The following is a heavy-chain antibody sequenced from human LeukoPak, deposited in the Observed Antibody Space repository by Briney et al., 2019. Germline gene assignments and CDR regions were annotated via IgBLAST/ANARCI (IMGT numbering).Heavy chain of an antibody. CDR3: GAVAAIRSYYGMDV. CDR2: INHSGST. CDR1: GGSFSGYY. J-gene: IGHJ6*04. D-gene: IGHD2-2*02. Sequence: SETLSLTCAVYGGSFSGYYWSWIRQPPGKGLEWIGKINHSGSTNYNPSLKSRVAISVDTSKNQFSLKLSSVTAADTAIYYCGAVAAIRSYYGMDVWGKGTTVTVSS. V-gene: IGHV4-34*01.